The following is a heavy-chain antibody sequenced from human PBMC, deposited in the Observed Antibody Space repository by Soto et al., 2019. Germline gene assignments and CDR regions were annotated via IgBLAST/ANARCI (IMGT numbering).Heavy chain of an antibody. CDR3: ARPLMVRGVIIGAFDI. CDR2: INNDGSST. V-gene: IGHV3-74*01. D-gene: IGHD3-10*01. CDR1: GFTFSSYW. J-gene: IGHJ3*02. Sequence: LRLSCAASGFTFSSYWMHWVRQAPGKGLVWVSRINNDGSSTSYADSVKGRYTISRDNAKDTLYLQMNSLRAEDTAVYYCARPLMVRGVIIGAFDIWGQGKMVTVAS.